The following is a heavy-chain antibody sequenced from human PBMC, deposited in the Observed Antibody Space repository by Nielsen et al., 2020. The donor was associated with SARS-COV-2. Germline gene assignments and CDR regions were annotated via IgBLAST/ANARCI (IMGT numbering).Heavy chain of an antibody. CDR1: GFMFSNYW. CDR3: ARVGSYGDPEYLDY. Sequence: GESLKISCAASGFMFSNYWMTWVRQAPGKGLEWVGNIKLDGSEKYYVDSVKGRFTISRDNARNTLYLQMNSLRVEDTAVYYCARVGSYGDPEYLDYWGQGALVTVSS. V-gene: IGHV3-7*01. J-gene: IGHJ4*02. CDR2: IKLDGSEK. D-gene: IGHD4/OR15-4a*01.